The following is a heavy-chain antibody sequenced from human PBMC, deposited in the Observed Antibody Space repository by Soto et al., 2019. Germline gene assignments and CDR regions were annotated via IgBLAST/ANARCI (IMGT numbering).Heavy chain of an antibody. CDR2: IIPIFGTA. D-gene: IGHD3-22*01. J-gene: IGHJ3*02. CDR1: GGTFSSCA. Sequence: SVKVSCKASGGTFSSCAISWVRQAPGQGLEWMGGIIPIFGTANYAQKFQGRVTITADESTSTAYMELSSLRSEDTAVYYCARLLYYYDSSAQPRAFDIWGQGTMVTVSS. V-gene: IGHV1-69*13. CDR3: ARLLYYYDSSAQPRAFDI.